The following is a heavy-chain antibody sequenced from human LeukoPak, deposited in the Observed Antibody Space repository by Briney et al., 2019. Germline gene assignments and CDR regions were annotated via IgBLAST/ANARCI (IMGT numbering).Heavy chain of an antibody. CDR3: AGLGWNYEDY. Sequence: KPSETLSLTCTVSGGFISSYYWSWLRKPPGKGLEWLGYIYYSGSTNYNPSLKSGVTISVDTSKKHFSLKLSSFDAADTDVYYCAGLGWNYEDYWGQGTLVTVSS. D-gene: IGHD1-7*01. CDR2: IYYSGST. CDR1: GGFISSYY. J-gene: IGHJ4*02. V-gene: IGHV4-59*01.